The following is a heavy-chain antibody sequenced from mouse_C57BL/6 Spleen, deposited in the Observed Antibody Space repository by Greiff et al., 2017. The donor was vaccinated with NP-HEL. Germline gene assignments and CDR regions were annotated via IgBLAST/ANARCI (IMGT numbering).Heavy chain of an antibody. Sequence: VQRVESGAELARPGASVKLSCKASGYTFTSYGISWVKQRTGQGLEWIGEIYPRSGNTYYNEKFKGKATRTADKSSSTAYMELRSLTSEDSAVYFCARDGPLNVWGTGTTVTVSS. CDR2: IYPRSGNT. J-gene: IGHJ1*03. D-gene: IGHD2-3*01. CDR1: GYTFTSYG. V-gene: IGHV1-81*01. CDR3: ARDGPLNV.